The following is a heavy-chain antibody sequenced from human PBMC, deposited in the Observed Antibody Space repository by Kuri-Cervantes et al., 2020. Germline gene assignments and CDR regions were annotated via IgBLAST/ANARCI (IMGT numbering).Heavy chain of an antibody. CDR1: GYTFTNYY. J-gene: IGHJ4*02. D-gene: IGHD4-11*01. V-gene: IGHV1-46*01. CDR2: INPSGGST. Sequence: ASVKVSCKAFGYTFTNYYMHWVRQAPGQGLEWMGIINPSGGSTSYAQKFQGRVTMTRDTSTSTVYMDLSSLRSEDTAVCYCARALDYTSPRADFDYWGQGTLVTVSS. CDR3: ARALDYTSPRADFDY.